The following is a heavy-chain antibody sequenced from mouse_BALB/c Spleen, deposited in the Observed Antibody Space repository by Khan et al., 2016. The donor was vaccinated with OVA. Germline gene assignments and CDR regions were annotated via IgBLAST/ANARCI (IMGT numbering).Heavy chain of an antibody. J-gene: IGHJ4*01. CDR1: GYTFTTAG. CDR2: INTHSGVP. D-gene: IGHD2-12*01. Sequence: QIQLVQSGPELKKPGETVRISCKASGYTFTTAGIQWVQKMPGKGLKWIGWINTHSGVPKYAEDFKGRFAFSLEISVNTAYLQITNLKNEDTATYFYARGRDGDYRSDGGGMAYWGQGTLVTVSS. CDR3: ARGRDGDYRSDGGGMAY. V-gene: IGHV9-4*02.